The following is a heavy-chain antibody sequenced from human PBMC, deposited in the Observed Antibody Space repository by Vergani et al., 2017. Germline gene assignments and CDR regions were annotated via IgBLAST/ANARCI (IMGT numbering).Heavy chain of an antibody. CDR3: ARDPGDGPKEGWFDP. J-gene: IGHJ5*02. D-gene: IGHD3-16*01. CDR1: GGTFSSYA. Sequence: QVQLIQSGAEVKKPGDSVKVSCKASGGTFSSYAISWVRQAPGQGLEWMGRIIPIFGTANYAQKFQGRVTITEDESTSTAYMELSSLRSEDTAVYYCARDPGDGPKEGWFDPWGQGTLVTVSS. V-gene: IGHV1-69*18. CDR2: IIPIFGTA.